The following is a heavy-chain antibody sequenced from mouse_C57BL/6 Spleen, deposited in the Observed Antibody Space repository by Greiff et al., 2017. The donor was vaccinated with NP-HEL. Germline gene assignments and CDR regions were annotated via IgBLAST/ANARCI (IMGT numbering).Heavy chain of an antibody. J-gene: IGHJ1*03. CDR2: ISNLAYSI. D-gene: IGHD1-1*01. V-gene: IGHV5-15*01. Sequence: EVQVVESGGGLVQPGGSLKLSCAASGFTFSDYGMAWVRQAPRKGPGWVAFISNLAYSIYYADTVTGRFTISRENAKNTLYLEMSSLRSEDTAMYYCARTLITTVGYWYFDVWGTGTTVTVSS. CDR1: GFTFSDYG. CDR3: ARTLITTVGYWYFDV.